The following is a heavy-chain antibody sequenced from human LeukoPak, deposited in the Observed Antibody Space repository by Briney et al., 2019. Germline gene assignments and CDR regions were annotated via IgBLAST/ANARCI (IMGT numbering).Heavy chain of an antibody. V-gene: IGHV3-66*02. D-gene: IGHD4-11*01. CDR3: ARRRLQYYYYYMDV. Sequence: PGGSLRLSCAASGFTVSSNYMSWVRQAPGKGLEWVSVIYSDGSTYYADSVKGRFTISRDNSKNTLYLQMNSLGAEDTAVYYCARRRLQYYYYYMDVWGKGTTVTVSS. CDR2: IYSDGST. CDR1: GFTVSSNY. J-gene: IGHJ6*03.